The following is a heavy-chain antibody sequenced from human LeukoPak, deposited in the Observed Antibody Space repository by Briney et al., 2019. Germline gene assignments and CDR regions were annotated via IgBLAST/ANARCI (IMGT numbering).Heavy chain of an antibody. CDR2: INPNTGDT. J-gene: IGHJ4*02. V-gene: IGHV1-2*02. D-gene: IGHD2-15*01. CDR1: EYTFTGYY. Sequence: GASVRDSCKASEYTFTGYYMHWVRQAPGQGLEWMGWINPNTGDTNYAQKFQGRVTMTRDTSIITAYMELSRLRSDDTAVYYCARRRCSGSSCQSYYFDFWGQGTLVTVSS. CDR3: ARRRCSGSSCQSYYFDF.